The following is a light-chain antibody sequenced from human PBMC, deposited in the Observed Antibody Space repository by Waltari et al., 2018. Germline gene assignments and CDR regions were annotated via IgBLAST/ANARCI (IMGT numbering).Light chain of an antibody. CDR3: MQATHWPLT. CDR2: KVS. J-gene: IGKJ1*01. CDR1: QDLLHTDGKTY. V-gene: IGKV2-30*02. Sequence: DVVMTQSPLSLPVTLGQPASISCTSSQDLLHTDGKTYLNWFQQRPGQSPRRLIYKVSNRDSGVPDRFSGSGSGTVFTLKITRVEAEDVGTYYCMQATHWPLTFGRGTKVEIK.